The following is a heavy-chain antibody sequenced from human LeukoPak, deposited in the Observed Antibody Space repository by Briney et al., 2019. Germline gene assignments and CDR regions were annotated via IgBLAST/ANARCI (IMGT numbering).Heavy chain of an antibody. Sequence: GASVTVSCHASGHTFSSYYMSWVRQAPGQGLEWMGWVSAYNGNTNYAQKLQGRVTMTTDTSTSTAYMELRSLRSDDTAVYYCAKDRSALIVQYGRDVWGQGTTVTVSS. V-gene: IGHV1-18*01. CDR1: GHTFSSYY. D-gene: IGHD2/OR15-2a*01. CDR3: AKDRSALIVQYGRDV. J-gene: IGHJ6*02. CDR2: VSAYNGNT.